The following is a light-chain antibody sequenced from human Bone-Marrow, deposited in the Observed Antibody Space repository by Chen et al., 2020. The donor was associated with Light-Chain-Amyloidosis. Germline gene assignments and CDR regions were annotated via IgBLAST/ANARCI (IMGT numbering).Light chain of an antibody. CDR3: QQRNNWPLT. V-gene: IGKV3-15*01. CDR2: GAS. Sequence: EIVMTQSPATLSVSPGESATLSCRASQNTNNNFAWYQQKPGQAPRLLMHGASTRATGIPARFSGSGSGTDFTLTISSLQPEDFAVYYCQQRNNWPLTFGGGTKVEI. J-gene: IGKJ4*01. CDR1: QNTNNN.